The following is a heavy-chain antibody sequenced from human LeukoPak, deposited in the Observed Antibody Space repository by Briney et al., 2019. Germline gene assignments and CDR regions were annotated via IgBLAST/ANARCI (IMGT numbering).Heavy chain of an antibody. Sequence: PGGSLRLSCAASGFTFSSYGMHWVRQAPGKRLEWVAFIRYDGSNKYYADSVKGRFTISRDNSKDTLYLQMNSLRAEDTAVYYCAKALEGDFDYWGQGTLVTVSS. CDR1: GFTFSSYG. CDR2: IRYDGSNK. CDR3: AKALEGDFDY. D-gene: IGHD1-1*01. V-gene: IGHV3-30*02. J-gene: IGHJ4*02.